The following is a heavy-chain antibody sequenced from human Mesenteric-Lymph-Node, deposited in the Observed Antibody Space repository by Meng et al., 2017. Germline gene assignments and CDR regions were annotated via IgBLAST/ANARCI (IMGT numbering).Heavy chain of an antibody. CDR1: GFTFSTFP. Sequence: GESLKISCAAWGFTFSTFPMHWVRQAPGKGPEWVAVISTDGNSQQYADSVKGRFVISRDNSKNTLSLQMDSLRVEDTAIYFCARERHSSGRAGIFDYWGQGNLVTVSS. V-gene: IGHV3-30*09. CDR2: ISTDGNSQ. D-gene: IGHD3-22*01. J-gene: IGHJ4*02. CDR3: ARERHSSGRAGIFDY.